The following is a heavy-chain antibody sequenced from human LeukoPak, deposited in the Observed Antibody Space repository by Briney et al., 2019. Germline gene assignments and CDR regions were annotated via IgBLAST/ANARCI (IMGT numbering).Heavy chain of an antibody. CDR2: IIPILGIA. J-gene: IGHJ4*02. D-gene: IGHD1-26*01. CDR1: GGTFSSYA. Sequence: ASVKVSCKASGGTFSSYAISRVRQAPGQGLEWMGRIIPILGIANYAQKFQGRVTITADKSTSTAYMELSSLRSEDTAVYYCATRPRVGATTLDYWGQGTLVTVSS. V-gene: IGHV1-69*04. CDR3: ATRPRVGATTLDY.